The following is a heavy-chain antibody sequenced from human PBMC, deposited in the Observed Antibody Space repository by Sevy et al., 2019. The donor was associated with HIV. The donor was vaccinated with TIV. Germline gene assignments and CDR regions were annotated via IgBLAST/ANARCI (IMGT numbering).Heavy chain of an antibody. CDR2: IYGTGGVT. CDR3: AGARFDSSGSFDALDI. J-gene: IGHJ3*02. V-gene: IGHV3-23*01. CDR1: GFTFANYA. Sequence: GGSLRLSCKPSGFTFANYAMNWVRQAPGKGLEWVSTIYGTGGVTYYSDSVKGRFTISRDNSKNTLYLQMNSLRTEDTAIYYCAGARFDSSGSFDALDIWGQGTMVTVSS. D-gene: IGHD3-22*01.